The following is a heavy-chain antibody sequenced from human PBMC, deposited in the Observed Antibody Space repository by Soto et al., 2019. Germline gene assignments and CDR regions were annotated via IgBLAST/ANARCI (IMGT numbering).Heavy chain of an antibody. D-gene: IGHD3-22*01. Sequence: PSETLSLTCAVSGGSISSGGYSWSWIRQPPGKGLEWIGYIYHSGSTYYNPSLKSRVTISVDRSKNQFSLKLSSVTAADTAVYYCARVVKNYYDSSGYYSHAFDTWGQGTMVTVSS. CDR1: GGSISSGGYS. J-gene: IGHJ3*02. CDR3: ARVVKNYYDSSGYYSHAFDT. CDR2: IYHSGST. V-gene: IGHV4-30-2*01.